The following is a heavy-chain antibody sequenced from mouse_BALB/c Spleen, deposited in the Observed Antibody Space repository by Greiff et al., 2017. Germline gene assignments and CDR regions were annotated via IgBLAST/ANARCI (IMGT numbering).Heavy chain of an antibody. V-gene: IGHV1S22*01. J-gene: IGHJ3*01. CDR1: GYTFTSYW. D-gene: IGHD1-1*01. Sequence: LQQPGSELVRPGASVKLSCKASGYTFTSYWMHWVKQRPGQGLEWIGNIYPGSGSTNYDEKFKSKATLTVDTSSSTAYMQLSSLTSEDSAVYYCTRWYYGSAYWGQGTLVTVSA. CDR3: TRWYYGSAY. CDR2: IYPGSGST.